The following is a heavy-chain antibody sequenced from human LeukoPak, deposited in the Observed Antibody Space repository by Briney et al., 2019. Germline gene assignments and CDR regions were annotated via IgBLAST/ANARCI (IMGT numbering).Heavy chain of an antibody. CDR3: ARSNREFASGSGDY. CDR2: ISSGSTYT. D-gene: IGHD3-10*01. CDR1: GFTFSDHY. Sequence: GGSLRLSCEVSGFTFSDHYMSWIRQAPGKRLEWVSYISSGSTYTNYADSVEGRFTISRDNAKNSLYLQMHSLRAEDTAVYYCARSNREFASGSGDYWGQGTLVTVSS. J-gene: IGHJ4*02. V-gene: IGHV3-11*03.